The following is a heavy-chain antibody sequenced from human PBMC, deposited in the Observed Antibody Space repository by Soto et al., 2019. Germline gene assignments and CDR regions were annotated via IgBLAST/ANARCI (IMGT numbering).Heavy chain of an antibody. CDR2: IYYSGST. D-gene: IGHD3-10*01. Sequence: QVQLQESGPGLVKPSETLSLTCSVSGVSFSSGGYYWSWIRQPPGKGLEWIVCIYYSGSTDYNPSLKSRVTMSLDKSKNQFSLKLNSVTAADTAVYFCARAGSYRYFDYWGQGTLVTVSS. CDR3: ARAGSYRYFDY. J-gene: IGHJ4*02. V-gene: IGHV4-61*08. CDR1: GVSFSSGGYY.